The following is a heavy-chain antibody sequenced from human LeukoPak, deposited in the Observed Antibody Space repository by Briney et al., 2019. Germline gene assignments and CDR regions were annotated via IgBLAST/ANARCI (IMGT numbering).Heavy chain of an antibody. Sequence: WGSLRLSCAASGFTFSSYWMSWVRQAPGKGLEWVADINLDGSEKYYVDSVKGRFTISRDNPKNSLNLHMNSLRAEDTAVYYCAREGTRGFFDSWGQGTLVTVLS. D-gene: IGHD1/OR15-1a*01. V-gene: IGHV3-7*01. J-gene: IGHJ4*02. CDR1: GFTFSSYW. CDR2: INLDGSEK. CDR3: AREGTRGFFDS.